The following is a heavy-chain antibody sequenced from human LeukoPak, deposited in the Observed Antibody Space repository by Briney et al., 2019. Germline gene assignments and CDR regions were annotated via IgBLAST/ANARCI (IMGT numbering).Heavy chain of an antibody. J-gene: IGHJ3*02. CDR1: GGTISSYY. V-gene: IGHV4-4*07. Sequence: PSETLSLTCTVSGGTISSYYWSWIRQPAGQGLEWIGRIYTSGSTTYNPSLKSRVTMSVDTSKNQFSLKLSSVTAADTAVYYGARDLTYYYDSSGYYDAFDIWGQGTMVTVSS. CDR2: IYTSGST. D-gene: IGHD3-22*01. CDR3: ARDLTYYYDSSGYYDAFDI.